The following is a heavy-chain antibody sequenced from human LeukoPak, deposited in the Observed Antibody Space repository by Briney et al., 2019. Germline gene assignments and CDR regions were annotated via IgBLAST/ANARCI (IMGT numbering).Heavy chain of an antibody. Sequence: GGSLRLSCAASGINFRGSGMHWVRQAPGKGLEWVAFIRYDGSNKYYADSVKGRFTISRDNSKNTLYLQMNSLRAEDTAVYYCAKDIRSGCYLCAFDIWGQGTRVTVSS. CDR2: IRYDGSNK. D-gene: IGHD6-19*01. V-gene: IGHV3-30*02. CDR3: AKDIRSGCYLCAFDI. CDR1: GINFRGSG. J-gene: IGHJ3*02.